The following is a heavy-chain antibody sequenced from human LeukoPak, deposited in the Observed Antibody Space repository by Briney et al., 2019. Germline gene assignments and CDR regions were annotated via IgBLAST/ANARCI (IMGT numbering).Heavy chain of an antibody. J-gene: IGHJ4*02. CDR3: ARMLSGRRGNYFDY. CDR1: GGSISSSTYY. D-gene: IGHD6-19*01. V-gene: IGHV4-39*07. CDR2: NSYSGNT. Sequence: SETLSLTCTVSGGSISSSTYYWCWLRQPPGKGVEWIGSNSYSGNTYYKPSLKSRVTMSIDTYRNQFSLHLNCMTAADTAVYYCARMLSGRRGNYFDYWGQGTLVTVSS.